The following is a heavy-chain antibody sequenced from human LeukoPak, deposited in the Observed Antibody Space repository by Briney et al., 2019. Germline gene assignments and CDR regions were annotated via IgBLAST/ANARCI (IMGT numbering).Heavy chain of an antibody. Sequence: SETLSLTCAVYGGSFSGYYWSWIREHPGKGLEWIGYIYYSGSTYYNPSLKSRVTISVDTSKNQFSLKLSSVTAADTAVYYCARDQSHSSSWYPNAFDIWGQGTMVTVSS. J-gene: IGHJ3*02. CDR3: ARDQSHSSSWYPNAFDI. D-gene: IGHD6-13*01. CDR1: GGSFSGYY. CDR2: IYYSGST. V-gene: IGHV4-31*11.